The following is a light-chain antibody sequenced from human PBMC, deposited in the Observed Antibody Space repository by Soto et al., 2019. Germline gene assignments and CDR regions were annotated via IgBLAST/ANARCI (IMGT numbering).Light chain of an antibody. CDR2: DVN. Sequence: QSSLTQPPSASVSPGRSVTISCTGTSSDVGAYIFVSWYQQHPGKAPKLMVYDVNRRPPGVPDRFFGSKSGNTASLTVSGLQAEDEADYYCVSFAGGTYVFGTGTKATV. J-gene: IGLJ1*01. CDR3: VSFAGGTYV. V-gene: IGLV2-8*01. CDR1: SSDVGAYIF.